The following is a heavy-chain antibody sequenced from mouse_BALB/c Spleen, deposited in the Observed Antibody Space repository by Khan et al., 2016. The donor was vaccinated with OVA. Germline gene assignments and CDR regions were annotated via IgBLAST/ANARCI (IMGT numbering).Heavy chain of an antibody. D-gene: IGHD3-2*02. V-gene: IGHV3-2*02. J-gene: IGHJ2*01. Sequence: EVQLVESGPGLVKPSQSLSLTCTVTGYSITSGYGWNWIRQFPGNKLEWMGYISYSGSTNYNPSFKTRISLTRDTSTNPFFLQLNSVTTEDTATYNCARKARIKYWGQGTTLTVSA. CDR3: ARKARIKY. CDR1: GYSITSGYG. CDR2: ISYSGST.